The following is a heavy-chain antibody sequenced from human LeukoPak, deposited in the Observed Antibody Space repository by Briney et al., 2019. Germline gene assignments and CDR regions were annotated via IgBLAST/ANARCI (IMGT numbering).Heavy chain of an antibody. V-gene: IGHV3-33*03. D-gene: IGHD6-6*01. CDR1: GFSFSSFG. CDR2: ISFEGSEK. CDR3: AWIGYSSSSFDY. J-gene: IGHJ4*02. Sequence: GGSLRLSCAASGFSFSSFGMHWVRQAPGKGLEWVASISFEGSEKFYADSVKGRFTISRDNARNSVYLQMNSLRAEDTAVYYCAWIGYSSSSFDYWGQGTLVTVSS.